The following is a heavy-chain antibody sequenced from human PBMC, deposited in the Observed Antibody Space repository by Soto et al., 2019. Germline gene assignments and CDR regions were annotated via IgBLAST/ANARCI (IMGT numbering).Heavy chain of an antibody. CDR3: ARVTLPGSVINWFNP. J-gene: IGHJ5*02. V-gene: IGHV1-18*01. Sequence: SVKVSCKASGFTFTSYGITWLRQAPGKGLEWMGWISADDGQTNFAQKAQGRSSMATATSTTTAYMELKSLTSDDTAVYFCARVTLPGSVINWFNPWGQGTLVTVSS. CDR1: GFTFTSYG. D-gene: IGHD1-26*01. CDR2: ISADDGQT.